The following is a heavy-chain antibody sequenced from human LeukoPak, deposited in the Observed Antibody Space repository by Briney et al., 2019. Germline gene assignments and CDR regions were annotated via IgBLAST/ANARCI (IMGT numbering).Heavy chain of an antibody. CDR2: INPNSGGT. CDR1: GYTFTGYY. J-gene: IGHJ4*02. CDR3: ARGPSYYDSRELYY. D-gene: IGHD3-22*01. Sequence: ASVKVSCKASGYTFTGYYLHWVLQAPGQGLEWMGWINPNSGGTNYAQKFQGRVTMTRDTSISTAYMELSRLRSDDTAVYYCARGPSYYDSRELYYWGQGTLVTVSS. V-gene: IGHV1-2*02.